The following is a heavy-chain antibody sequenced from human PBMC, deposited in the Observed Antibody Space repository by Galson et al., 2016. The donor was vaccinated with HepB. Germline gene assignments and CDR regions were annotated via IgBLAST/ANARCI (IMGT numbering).Heavy chain of an antibody. D-gene: IGHD2/OR15-2a*01. CDR2: IGRRDDSM. CDR3: ARVDPAVPGFLNS. V-gene: IGHV3-48*03. CDR1: GITFSAYE. J-gene: IGHJ5*02. Sequence: SLRLSCAVSGITFSAYEFNWVRQGPGKGLEWISYIGRRDDSMHYADSVKGRFIVSRDNAKDSLFLQMNNVRVEDTAVYYCARVDPAVPGFLNSWGQGTLVTVSS.